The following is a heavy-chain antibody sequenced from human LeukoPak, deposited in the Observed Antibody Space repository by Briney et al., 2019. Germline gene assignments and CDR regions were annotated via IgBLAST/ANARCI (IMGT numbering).Heavy chain of an antibody. J-gene: IGHJ4*02. V-gene: IGHV3-9*01. CDR2: ISWNSGSI. CDR3: ARDRVVRTPFDY. CDR1: GFTFDDYA. Sequence: GGSLRLSCAASGFTFDDYAMHWVRQAPGKGLGWVSGISWNSGSIGYADSVKGRFTISRDNAKNSLYLQMNSLRAEDTAVYYCARDRVVRTPFDYWGQGTLVTVSS. D-gene: IGHD6-6*01.